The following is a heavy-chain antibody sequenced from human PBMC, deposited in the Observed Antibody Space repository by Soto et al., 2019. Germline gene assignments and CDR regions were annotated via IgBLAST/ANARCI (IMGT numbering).Heavy chain of an antibody. CDR3: AKDSHWAIISPTHDY. CDR1: GFTFSNYA. CDR2: ITASGDGT. Sequence: PGGSLRLSCAASGFTFSNYAMSWVRQAPGKGLEWVSSITASGDGTYCADSVKGRFTISRDNSKNTLFLQMSSLRAEDTAIYYCAKDSHWAIISPTHDYWGHGTLVTVSS. J-gene: IGHJ4*01. V-gene: IGHV3-23*01. D-gene: IGHD2-2*01.